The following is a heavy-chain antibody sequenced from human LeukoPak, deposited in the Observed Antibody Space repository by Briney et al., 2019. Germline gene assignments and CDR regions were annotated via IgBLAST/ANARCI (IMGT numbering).Heavy chain of an antibody. CDR1: GYTLTELS. Sequence: ASVKVSCKVSGYTLTELSMHWVRQAPGKGLEWMGGFDPEDGETIYAQKFQGRVTMTEDTSTDTAYMELSSLRSDDTAVYYCARDAGGLRYFDWLPLAEPRQYDAFDIWGQGTMVTVSS. D-gene: IGHD3-9*01. J-gene: IGHJ3*02. CDR3: ARDAGGLRYFDWLPLAEPRQYDAFDI. CDR2: FDPEDGET. V-gene: IGHV1-24*01.